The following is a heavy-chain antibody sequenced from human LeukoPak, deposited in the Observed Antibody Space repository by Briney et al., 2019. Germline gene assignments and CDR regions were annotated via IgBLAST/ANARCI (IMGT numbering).Heavy chain of an antibody. V-gene: IGHV4-4*02. Sequence: PSETLSLTCAVSGDSISSNNWWSWARPPPGKGLEWIGEIYHSGTTNYNPSLKGRVTISVDTSQNHFSLRLRSLTAADTAVYYCARHRCSGGSCYPMNWFDPWGQGTLVTVSS. CDR1: GDSISSNNW. D-gene: IGHD2-15*01. CDR2: IYHSGTT. CDR3: ARHRCSGGSCYPMNWFDP. J-gene: IGHJ5*02.